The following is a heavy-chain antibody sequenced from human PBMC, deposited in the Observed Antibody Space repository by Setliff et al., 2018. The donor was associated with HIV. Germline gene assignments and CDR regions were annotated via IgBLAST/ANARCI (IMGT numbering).Heavy chain of an antibody. CDR2: IRAYNGNT. CDR1: GYTFTSYG. V-gene: IGHV1-18*01. J-gene: IGHJ4*02. CDR3: ARGPGEYQSYYFDY. D-gene: IGHD2-2*01. Sequence: ASVKVSCKASGYTFTSYGISKMRQATGQGLEWMGWIRAYNGNTNYAQKLQGRVTMTTDTSTSTVYMELRSLRSDDTAVYYCARGPGEYQSYYFDYWGQGTLVTVSS.